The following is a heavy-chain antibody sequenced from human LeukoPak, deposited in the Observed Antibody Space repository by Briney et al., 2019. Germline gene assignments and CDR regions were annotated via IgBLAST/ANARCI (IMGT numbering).Heavy chain of an antibody. Sequence: ASVKVSCKASGYTFTGYYMHWVRQAPRQGLEWMGWINPNSGGTNYAQKFQGRVTMTRDTSISTAYMELSRLRSDDTAVYYCARSGPYYYHMDVWGKGTTVTVSS. D-gene: IGHD7-27*01. V-gene: IGHV1-2*02. CDR2: INPNSGGT. CDR1: GYTFTGYY. CDR3: ARSGPYYYHMDV. J-gene: IGHJ6*03.